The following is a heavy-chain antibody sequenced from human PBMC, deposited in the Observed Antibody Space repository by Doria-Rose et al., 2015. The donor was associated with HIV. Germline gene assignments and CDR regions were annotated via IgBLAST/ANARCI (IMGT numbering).Heavy chain of an antibody. V-gene: IGHV2-26*01. D-gene: IGHD6-13*01. CDR1: GVSLSSPGMG. Sequence: QTTLKESGPVLVKPTETLTLTCTVSGVSLSSPGMGVSWIRQPPGKALEWLANMFSDDERSYKTSLKSRLTISRGTSKSQVVLTMTDMDPVDTATYYCARIKSSRWYHKYYFDFWGQGTLVIVSA. J-gene: IGHJ4*02. CDR2: MFSDDER. CDR3: ARIKSSRWYHKYYFDF.